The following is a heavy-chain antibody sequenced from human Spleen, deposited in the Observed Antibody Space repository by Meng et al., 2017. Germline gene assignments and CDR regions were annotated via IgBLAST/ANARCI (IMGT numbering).Heavy chain of an antibody. CDR3: ASWIYSCGWQ. J-gene: IGHJ4*02. CDR1: GGSISSIGW. Sequence: QVQLLGSGAGVVQPSGTLSLTCVVSGGSISSIGWWSWVRQPPGKGLEWIGEIYHGGDTNYNPSLKSRVTIAIDKSKNQFSLKLTSVTAADTAVYYCASWIYSCGWQWGQGALVTVSS. CDR2: IYHGGDT. D-gene: IGHD6-19*01. V-gene: IGHV4/OR15-8*02.